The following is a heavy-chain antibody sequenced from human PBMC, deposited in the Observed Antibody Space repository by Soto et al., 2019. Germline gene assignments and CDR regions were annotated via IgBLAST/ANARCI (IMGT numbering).Heavy chain of an antibody. J-gene: IGHJ6*02. Sequence: ASVKVSCKASGGTFSSYAISWVRQAPGQGLEWMGGIIPIFGTANYAQKFQGRVTITADESTSTAYMELSSLRSEDTAVYYCASRYCSSTSCYLTPYYYGMDVWGQGTTVTVSS. D-gene: IGHD2-2*01. V-gene: IGHV1-69*13. CDR3: ASRYCSSTSCYLTPYYYGMDV. CDR1: GGTFSSYA. CDR2: IIPIFGTA.